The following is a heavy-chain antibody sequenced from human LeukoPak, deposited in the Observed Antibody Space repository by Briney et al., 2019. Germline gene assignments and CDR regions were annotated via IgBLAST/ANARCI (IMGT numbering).Heavy chain of an antibody. D-gene: IGHD6-13*01. Sequence: GESLKISCKGSGYSFTSSWIGWARQMPGKGLEWMGIIYPGASDTRYSPSFQGQVTISVDKSITTAYLQWSSLKASDTAMYYCARDMAAAGTDVFDYWGQGTLVTVSS. J-gene: IGHJ4*02. CDR1: GYSFTSSW. CDR3: ARDMAAAGTDVFDY. V-gene: IGHV5-51*01. CDR2: IYPGASDT.